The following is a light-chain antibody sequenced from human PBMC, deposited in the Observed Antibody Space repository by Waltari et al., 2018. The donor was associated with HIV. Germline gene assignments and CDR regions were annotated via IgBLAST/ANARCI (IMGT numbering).Light chain of an antibody. V-gene: IGLV6-57*04. Sequence: NFMLTQPHSVSESPGKTVTISCTRSSGNIASYYVQWYQQRPDSAPTTVIYEDNKRPSGVPDRFSGSSASSSNSASLTISGLKTEDEADYYCQSYYLTNVVFGGGTKLTVL. CDR2: EDN. CDR3: QSYYLTNVV. J-gene: IGLJ2*01. CDR1: SGNIASYY.